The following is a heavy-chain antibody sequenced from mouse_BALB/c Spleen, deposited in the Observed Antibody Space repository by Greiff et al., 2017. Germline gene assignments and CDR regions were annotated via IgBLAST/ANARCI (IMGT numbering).Heavy chain of an antibody. Sequence: QVQLQQPGAELVRPGASVKLSCKASGYTFTSYWMNWVKQRPEQGLEWIGRIGPYDSETHYNQKIKDKAILTVDKSSSTAYMQLSSLTSEDSAVYYCSSYAMDYWGQGTSVTVSS. J-gene: IGHJ4*01. V-gene: IGHV1-74*01. CDR3: SSYAMDY. CDR2: IGPYDSET. D-gene: IGHD1-1*01. CDR1: GYTFTSYW.